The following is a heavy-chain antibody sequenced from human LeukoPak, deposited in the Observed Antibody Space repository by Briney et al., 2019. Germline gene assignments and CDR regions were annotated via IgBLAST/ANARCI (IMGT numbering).Heavy chain of an antibody. CDR3: ARDPGSSAFDY. CDR1: GFTFTNYW. V-gene: IGHV3-7*01. CDR2: INQDESVK. Sequence: GGSLRLSCAASGFTFTNYWMTWVRQAPGKGLEFVANINQDESVKNYVDSVKGRFTISRDNAENSLHLQMNSLRVGDTAVYYCARDPGSSAFDYWGQGTLVTVSS. J-gene: IGHJ4*02. D-gene: IGHD5/OR15-5a*01.